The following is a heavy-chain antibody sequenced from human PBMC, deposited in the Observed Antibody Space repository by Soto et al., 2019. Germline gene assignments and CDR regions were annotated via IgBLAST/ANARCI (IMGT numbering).Heavy chain of an antibody. CDR1: GYTFTSYD. CDR3: ASAGLYYDFWSGYPGSDYYYYGMDV. D-gene: IGHD3-3*01. CDR2: MNPNSGNT. V-gene: IGHV1-8*01. Sequence: ASVKVSCKASGYTFTSYDINWVRQATGQGLEWMGWMNPNSGNTGYAQKFQGRVTMTRNTSISTAYMELSSLRSEDTAVYYCASAGLYYDFWSGYPGSDYYYYGMDVWGQGITVTVSS. J-gene: IGHJ6*02.